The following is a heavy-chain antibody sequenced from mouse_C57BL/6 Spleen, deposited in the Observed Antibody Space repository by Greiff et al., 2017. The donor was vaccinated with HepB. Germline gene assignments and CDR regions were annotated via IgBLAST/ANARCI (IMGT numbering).Heavy chain of an antibody. D-gene: IGHD1-1*01. CDR3: ARGNYGSRGDY. CDR2: INPSSGYT. Sequence: QVQLQQPGAELVKPGASVKLSCKASGYTFTSYWMHWVKQRPGQGLEWIGYINPSSGYTKYNQKFKDKATLTADKSSSTAYMQLSSLTSEDSAVYYCARGNYGSRGDYWGQGTTLTVSS. J-gene: IGHJ2*01. V-gene: IGHV1-7*01. CDR1: GYTFTSYW.